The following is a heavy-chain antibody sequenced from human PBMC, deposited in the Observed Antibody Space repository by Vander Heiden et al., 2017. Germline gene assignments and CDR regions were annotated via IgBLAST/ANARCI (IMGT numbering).Heavy chain of an antibody. Sequence: EVQLLESGGGLVQPGGSLRLSCEASGFAFSSYAMSWVRQAPGKGLEWVSAISGSGGSTYYADSVKGRFTISRDNSKNTLYLQMNSLRAEDTAVYYCAKERMIVGAFDIWGQGTMVTVSS. CDR1: GFAFSSYA. D-gene: IGHD3-22*01. J-gene: IGHJ3*02. V-gene: IGHV3-23*01. CDR2: ISGSGGST. CDR3: AKERMIVGAFDI.